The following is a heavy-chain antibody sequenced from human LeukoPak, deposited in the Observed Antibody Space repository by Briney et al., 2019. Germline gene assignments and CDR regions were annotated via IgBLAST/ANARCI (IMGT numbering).Heavy chain of an antibody. Sequence: GGSLRLSCAASGFDFSSNWMHWVRHAPGQGLAWVSRIKGDGISTNYADSVKGRFTISRDIAKNTLCLQMNSLRAEDTGVYYCAKDHYWSIDYWGRGTLVTVSS. V-gene: IGHV3-74*01. D-gene: IGHD3-3*01. CDR2: IKGDGIST. CDR1: GFDFSSNW. CDR3: AKDHYWSIDY. J-gene: IGHJ4*02.